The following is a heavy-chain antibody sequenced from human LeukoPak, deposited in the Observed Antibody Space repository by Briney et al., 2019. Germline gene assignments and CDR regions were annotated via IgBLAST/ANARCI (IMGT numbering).Heavy chain of an antibody. J-gene: IGHJ6*03. CDR3: AREQQQLAHYYYYYYMDV. CDR2: IYNSGST. V-gene: IGHV4-59*12. D-gene: IGHD6-13*01. CDR1: GGSISSYY. Sequence: PSETLSLTCTVSGGSISSYYWNWIRQPPGKGLEWIGYIYNSGSTNNNPSLKSRVTISVDTSKNQFSLKLSSVTAADTAVYYCAREQQQLAHYYYYYYMDVWGKGTTVTISS.